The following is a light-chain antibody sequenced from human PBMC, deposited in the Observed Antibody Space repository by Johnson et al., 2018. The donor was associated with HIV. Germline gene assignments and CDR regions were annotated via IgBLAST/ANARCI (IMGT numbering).Light chain of an antibody. CDR1: SSNIGNNY. V-gene: IGLV1-51*02. J-gene: IGLJ1*01. Sequence: QSALTQPPSVSAAPGQKVTISCSGSSSNIGNNYVSWYQQLPGTAPKLLIYENNKRPSGIPDRFSGSKSGTSATLGITGLQTGDEAEYYCGTWDSSLISGGFGSGTKVTV. CDR2: ENN. CDR3: GTWDSSLISGG.